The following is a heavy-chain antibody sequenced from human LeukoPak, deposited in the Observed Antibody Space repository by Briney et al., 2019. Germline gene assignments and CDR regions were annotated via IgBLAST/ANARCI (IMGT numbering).Heavy chain of an antibody. CDR2: INHSGST. Sequence: SETLSLTCAVYGGSFSGYYWSWIRQPPGKGLEWIGEINHSGSTNYNPSLKSRVTISVDTSKNQFSLKLSSVTAADTAVYYCARHIARDYVWGSYRGGAGFDYWGQGTLVTVSS. CDR1: GGSFSGYY. CDR3: ARHIARDYVWGSYRGGAGFDY. D-gene: IGHD3-16*02. V-gene: IGHV4-34*01. J-gene: IGHJ4*02.